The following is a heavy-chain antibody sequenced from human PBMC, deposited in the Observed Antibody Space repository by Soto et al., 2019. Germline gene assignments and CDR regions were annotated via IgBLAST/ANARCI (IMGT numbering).Heavy chain of an antibody. V-gene: IGHV4-4*02. CDR1: GASISTRYW. CDR2: IYHSGST. Sequence: SETLSLTCVVSGASISTRYWWSWVRQPPGKRLECIGQIYHSGSTKYNPALKSRVSMSVDKSRNHLSLNLSSVTAADTAVYYCARESMDSPMSYYYFGMDVWGQGTTVTVSS. D-gene: IGHD5-18*01. CDR3: ARESMDSPMSYYYFGMDV. J-gene: IGHJ6*02.